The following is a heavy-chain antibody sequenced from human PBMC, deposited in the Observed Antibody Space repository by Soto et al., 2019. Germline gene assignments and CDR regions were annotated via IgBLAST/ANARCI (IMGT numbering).Heavy chain of an antibody. CDR2: IYWDDDK. CDR3: AYLPCSGGSCYWFSFSGMDV. V-gene: IGHV2-5*02. D-gene: IGHD2-15*01. CDR1: GFSLSTRGVG. J-gene: IGHJ6*02. Sequence: QITLKEPGPTLVKPTQTLTLTCTFSGFSLSTRGVGVAGICQPPGKALEGLALIYWDDDKRYRPSLESRLTITKDTSKNQVVLTMTNMDSVDTATYYCAYLPCSGGSCYWFSFSGMDVWGQGTTVTVSS.